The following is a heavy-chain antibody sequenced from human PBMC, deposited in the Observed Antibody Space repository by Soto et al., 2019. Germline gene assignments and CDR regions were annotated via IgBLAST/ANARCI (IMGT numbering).Heavy chain of an antibody. CDR3: ANRITVFGLLHPLFDP. CDR2: INHTGGT. CDR1: CASVHRDY. D-gene: IGHD3-3*01. V-gene: IGHV4-34*01. J-gene: IGHJ5*02. Sequence: ETPSLTSPVYCASVHRDYWNGIRQPPGKGLEWIGEINHTGGTHYNPSLKSLVTMSLDTSKNQFSLSWSSVTAADTAIYYCANRITVFGLLHPLFDPWGQGTLGNV.